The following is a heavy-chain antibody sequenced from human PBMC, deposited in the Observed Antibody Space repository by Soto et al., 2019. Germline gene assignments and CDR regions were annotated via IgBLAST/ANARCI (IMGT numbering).Heavy chain of an antibody. J-gene: IGHJ6*02. Sequence: GGSLRLSCAAAGVTFSSYGMHWVRLAPGKGLEWVAVISYDGSNKYYADSVKGRFTISRDNSKNTLYLQMNSLRAEDTAVYYCAKDRGGLRYYYYGMDVWGQGTTVTVSS. CDR2: ISYDGSNK. CDR3: AKDRGGLRYYYYGMDV. V-gene: IGHV3-30*18. CDR1: GVTFSSYG. D-gene: IGHD4-17*01.